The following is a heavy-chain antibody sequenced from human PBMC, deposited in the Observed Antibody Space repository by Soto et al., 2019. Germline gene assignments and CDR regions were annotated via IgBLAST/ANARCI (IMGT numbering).Heavy chain of an antibody. CDR1: GFTFSSYW. Sequence: GWSLRLSCAASGFTFSSYWMHWVRQAPGKGLVWVSLINSDESSTHYADSVKGRFTISRDNAKNTLYLQMNSLRADDTAVYYCTRGGSMETYDYSSGSSFWGQGTLVTVSS. V-gene: IGHV3-74*01. CDR3: TRGGSMETYDYSSGSSF. J-gene: IGHJ4*02. D-gene: IGHD3-10*01. CDR2: INSDESST.